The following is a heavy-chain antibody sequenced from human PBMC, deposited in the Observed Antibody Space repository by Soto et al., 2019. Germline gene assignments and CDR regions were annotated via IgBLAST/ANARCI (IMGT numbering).Heavy chain of an antibody. D-gene: IGHD5-12*01. V-gene: IGHV4-4*02. CDR2: IYHSGST. J-gene: IGHJ4*02. Sequence: PSETLSLTCAVSGGSISSSNWWSWVRQPPGKGLEWIGEIYHSGSTNYNPSLKSRVTISVDKSKNQFSLKLSSVTAADTAVYYCARDRDGYNRNFDYWGQGTLVTVSS. CDR1: GGSISSSNW. CDR3: ARDRDGYNRNFDY.